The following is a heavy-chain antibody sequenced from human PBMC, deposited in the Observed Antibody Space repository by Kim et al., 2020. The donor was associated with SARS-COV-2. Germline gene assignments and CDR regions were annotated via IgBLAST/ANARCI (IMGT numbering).Heavy chain of an antibody. J-gene: IGHJ4*02. CDR1: GFTFSSYG. Sequence: GGSLRLSCAASGFTFSSYGMHWVRQAPGKGLEWVAVIWYDGSNKYYADSVKGRFTISRDNSKNTLYLQMNSLRAEDTAVYYCARDGFTTLPLDYGDPVNLADNTWPVGYWGQGTLVTVSS. V-gene: IGHV3-33*01. CDR2: IWYDGSNK. D-gene: IGHD4-17*01. CDR3: ARDGFTTLPLDYGDPVNLADNTWPVGY.